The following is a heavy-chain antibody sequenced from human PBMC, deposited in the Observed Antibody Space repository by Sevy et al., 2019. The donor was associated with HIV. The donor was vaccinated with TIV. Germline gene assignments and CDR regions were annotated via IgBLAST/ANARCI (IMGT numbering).Heavy chain of an antibody. D-gene: IGHD2-21*02. CDR3: ARGGESLPYCGGDCYPDY. J-gene: IGHJ4*02. Sequence: ASVKVSCKPSGYTFSGYYIHWVRQAPGQGLEWMGWINPKSGGTNYAQKFQGRVTMTRDTSISTAYMDLSRLRSDDTAVYYCARGGESLPYCGGDCYPDYWGQGTLVTVSS. CDR2: INPKSGGT. V-gene: IGHV1-2*02. CDR1: GYTFSGYY.